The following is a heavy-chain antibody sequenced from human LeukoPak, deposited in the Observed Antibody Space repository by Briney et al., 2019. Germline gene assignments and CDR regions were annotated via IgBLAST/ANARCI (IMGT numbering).Heavy chain of an antibody. V-gene: IGHV4-34*01. CDR1: GGXFSDYY. CDR2: INHSGST. Sequence: SETLSLTYAVYGGXFSDYYWSWIRQPPGKGLEWIGEINHSGSTNYNPSLKSRVTISVDTSKNQFSLKLSSVTAADTAVYYCAGSIAARLDYWGQGTLVTVSS. J-gene: IGHJ4*02. D-gene: IGHD6-6*01. CDR3: AGSIAARLDY.